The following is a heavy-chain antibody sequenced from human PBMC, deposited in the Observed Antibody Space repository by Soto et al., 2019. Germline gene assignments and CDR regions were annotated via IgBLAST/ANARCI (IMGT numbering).Heavy chain of an antibody. Sequence: EVQLVESGGGLVQPGGSLRLSCAASGFTFTAYSMNWVRQAPGKGLEWVSYISSGSGSIYYADSVKGRFTISRDDAKHSLYLQMNSLRDEDTAVYYCARDFWDYWGPGTVVTVSS. CDR1: GFTFTAYS. J-gene: IGHJ4*02. CDR3: ARDFWDY. V-gene: IGHV3-48*02. D-gene: IGHD3-3*01. CDR2: ISSGSGSI.